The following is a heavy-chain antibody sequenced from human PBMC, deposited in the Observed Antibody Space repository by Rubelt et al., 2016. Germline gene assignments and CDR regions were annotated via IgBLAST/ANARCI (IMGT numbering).Heavy chain of an antibody. V-gene: IGHV3-30*02. J-gene: IGHJ4*02. D-gene: IGHD5-18*01. CDR1: GFTFSNYG. Sequence: VQLLESGGGLVQPGGSLRLSCAASGFTFSNYGMHWVRQAPGKGLAWVAFIRSDGTDKRYADSVKGRFTVSRDNSQNTLYLQMNSLKAEDTAVYYCARDTSMVRGRFDCWGQGTLVTVSS. CDR3: ARDTSMVRGRFDC. CDR2: IRSDGTDK.